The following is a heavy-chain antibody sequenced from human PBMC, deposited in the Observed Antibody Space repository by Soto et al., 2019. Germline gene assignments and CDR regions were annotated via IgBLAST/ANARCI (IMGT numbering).Heavy chain of an antibody. V-gene: IGHV1-69*13. CDR1: GGTFSSYA. CDR3: ARVGYGDYVTDYYYYGMDV. D-gene: IGHD4-17*01. CDR2: IIPIFGTA. Sequence: SVKVSCKASGGTFSSYAISWVRQAPGQGLEWMGGIIPIFGTANYAQKFQGRVTITADESTSTAYMELSSLRSEDTAVYYCARVGYGDYVTDYYYYGMDVWGQGTTVTVSS. J-gene: IGHJ6*02.